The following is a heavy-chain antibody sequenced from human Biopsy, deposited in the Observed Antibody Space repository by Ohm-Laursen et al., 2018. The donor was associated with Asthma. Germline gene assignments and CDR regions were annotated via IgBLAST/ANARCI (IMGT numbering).Heavy chain of an antibody. CDR3: VRDGTDDAFDI. CDR2: ISKDASTQ. V-gene: IGHV3-30*01. J-gene: IGHJ3*02. CDR1: GFSLSNFA. D-gene: IGHD1-1*01. Sequence: SLRLSRTAFGFSLSNFAIHWVRQAPGKGLEWVGVISKDASTQDYADSVKGRFTMARDNSKNTLDLQMNSLREEDTAVYYCVRDGTDDAFDIWGQGTVVSVSS.